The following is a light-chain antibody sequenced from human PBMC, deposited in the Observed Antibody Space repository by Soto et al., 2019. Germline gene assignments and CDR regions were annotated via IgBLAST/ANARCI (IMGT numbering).Light chain of an antibody. J-gene: IGLJ1*01. CDR3: CSYAGSNSDV. V-gene: IGLV2-11*01. Sequence: QSALTQPRSVSGSPGQSVTISCAGTSSDVGGYDYVSWFQQHPGKAPKLMIYDVSKWPSGVPDRFSGSKSGNTASLTISGLQADDEADYYCCSYAGSNSDVFGGGTKVTVL. CDR2: DVS. CDR1: SSDVGGYDY.